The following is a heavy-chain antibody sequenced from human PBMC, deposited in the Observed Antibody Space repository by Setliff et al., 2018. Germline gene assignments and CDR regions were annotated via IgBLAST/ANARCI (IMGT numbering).Heavy chain of an antibody. CDR1: GFTFKTYS. V-gene: IGHV1-18*01. CDR2: ISG. D-gene: IGHD2-2*01. CDR3: ARGPPDFVVVPAAAKFDY. Sequence: ASVKVSCKASGFTFKTYSFSWTRQAPGQGLEWVGWISGYAREFQGRVTMTIDTPTSTAYMELRSLRSDDTAVYYCARGPPDFVVVPAAAKFDYWGPGTLVTVSS. J-gene: IGHJ4*02.